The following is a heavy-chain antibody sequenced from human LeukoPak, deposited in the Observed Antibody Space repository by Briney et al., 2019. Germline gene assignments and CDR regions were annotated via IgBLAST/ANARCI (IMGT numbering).Heavy chain of an antibody. CDR3: ARDQGSIYGSGSFHWFDP. V-gene: IGHV1-2*02. D-gene: IGHD3-10*01. Sequence: ASMKVSCKASGYTFTGYYVHRVRQAPGQGLEWMGWINPNSGGTNYAQKFQGRVTMTRDTSISTDYMELSRLRSDDTAVYYCARDQGSIYGSGSFHWFDPWGQGTLVTVSS. J-gene: IGHJ5*02. CDR1: GYTFTGYY. CDR2: INPNSGGT.